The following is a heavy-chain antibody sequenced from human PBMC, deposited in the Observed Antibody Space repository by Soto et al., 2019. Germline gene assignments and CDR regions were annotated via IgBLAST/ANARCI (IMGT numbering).Heavy chain of an antibody. V-gene: IGHV1-8*01. J-gene: IGHJ6*03. CDR3: AGGRHYYYYMDV. CDR2: MNPNSGNT. CDR1: GYTFTSYD. Sequence: ASVKVSCKASGYTFTSYDINWVRQATGQGLEWMGWMNPNSGNTGYAQKFQGRVTMTRNTSISTAYMELSSLRSEDTAVYYCAGGRHYYYYMDVWGKGTTVTVSS.